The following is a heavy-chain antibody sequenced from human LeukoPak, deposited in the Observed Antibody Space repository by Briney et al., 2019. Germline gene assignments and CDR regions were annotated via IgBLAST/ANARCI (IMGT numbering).Heavy chain of an antibody. V-gene: IGHV1-2*02. Sequence: GASVKVSCKASGYTFIDYYMYWVRQAPGQGLEWMGWINPTGGTNCTQKFQGRVSMTRDTSISTAYMELSRLRSDDTAVYYCSRVLDPQYYFYGMDVWGQGTTVTVSS. J-gene: IGHJ6*02. D-gene: IGHD1-1*01. CDR1: GYTFIDYY. CDR3: SRVLDPQYYFYGMDV. CDR2: INPTGGT.